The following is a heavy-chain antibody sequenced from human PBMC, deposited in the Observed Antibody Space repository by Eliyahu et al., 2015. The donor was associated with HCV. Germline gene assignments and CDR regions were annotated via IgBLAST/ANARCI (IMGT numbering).Heavy chain of an antibody. V-gene: IGHV2-5*02. CDR1: GFSLTTSGEG. Sequence: QITLKESGPTLVKPTQTLTLTCTFSGFSLTTSGEGVGWIRQPPGKALEWLALIYWDDDKHYSPSLKTRLTIAKDTSKNQVVLTMTNMDPVDTATYFCAHRFPGYHSGWNGARFDYWGQGILVTVSS. D-gene: IGHD6-19*01. J-gene: IGHJ4*01. CDR2: IYWDDDK. CDR3: AHRFPGYHSGWNGARFDY.